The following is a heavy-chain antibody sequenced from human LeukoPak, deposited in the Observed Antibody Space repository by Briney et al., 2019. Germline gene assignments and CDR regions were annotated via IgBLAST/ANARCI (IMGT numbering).Heavy chain of an antibody. D-gene: IGHD2-8*01. CDR3: ASVRTYGSDAFDI. V-gene: IGHV4-4*07. Sequence: SETLSLTCTASGDSIRSYYWSWIRQAAGKGLEWIGRIYTNGNTNYNPSLKSRVTMSADVSRNQFSLTLTSLTAADTAVYYCASVRTYGSDAFDIWGQGTRVTVSS. CDR2: IYTNGNT. CDR1: GDSIRSYY. J-gene: IGHJ3*02.